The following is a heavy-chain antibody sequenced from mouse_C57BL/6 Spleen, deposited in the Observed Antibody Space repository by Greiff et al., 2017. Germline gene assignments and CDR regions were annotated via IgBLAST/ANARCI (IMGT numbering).Heavy chain of an antibody. CDR1: GFNIKDYY. J-gene: IGHJ1*03. Sequence: EVKLMESGAELVRPGASVKLSCTASGFNIKDYYMHWVKQRPEQGLEWIGRIDPEDGDTEYAPKFQGKATMTADTSSNTAYLQLSSLTSEDTAVYYCTSYYSPSYWYFDVWGTGTTVTVSS. CDR2: IDPEDGDT. D-gene: IGHD2-12*01. CDR3: TSYYSPSYWYFDV. V-gene: IGHV14-1*01.